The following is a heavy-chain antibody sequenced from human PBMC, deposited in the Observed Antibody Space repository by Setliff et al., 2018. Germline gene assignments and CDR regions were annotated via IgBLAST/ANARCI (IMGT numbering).Heavy chain of an antibody. D-gene: IGHD6-6*01. J-gene: IGHJ3*01. CDR1: GYTFTSYY. CDR2: ISGFNSYT. V-gene: IGHV1-18*04. CDR3: LRDRPYSNSPEDAFDV. Sequence: ASVKVSCKASGYTFTSYYMYWVRQAPGQGLEWMGWISGFNSYTQYSQKFKGRVTMTTDTSTSTAYMELRSLRSDDTAVYYCLRDRPYSNSPEDAFDVWGQGTTVTVS.